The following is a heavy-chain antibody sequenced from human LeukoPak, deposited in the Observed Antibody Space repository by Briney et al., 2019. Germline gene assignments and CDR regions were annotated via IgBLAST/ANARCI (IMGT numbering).Heavy chain of an antibody. Sequence: GASVKVSCKASGYTFTSYDINWVRQATGQGLEWMGWMNPNSGNTGYAQKFQGRVTITRNTSISTAYMELSSLRSEDTAVYYCARGLGKYQLLSLDYWGQGTLVTVSS. CDR2: MNPNSGNT. D-gene: IGHD2-2*01. J-gene: IGHJ4*02. CDR1: GYTFTSYD. CDR3: ARGLGKYQLLSLDY. V-gene: IGHV1-8*03.